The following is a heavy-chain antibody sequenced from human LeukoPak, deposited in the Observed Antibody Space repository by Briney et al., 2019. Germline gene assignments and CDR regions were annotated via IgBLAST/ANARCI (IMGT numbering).Heavy chain of an antibody. CDR3: ARETTYYFGMDV. V-gene: IGHV3-23*01. CDR2: ISGSGGST. Sequence: GGSLRLSCAASGFTFSSYAMSWVRQAPGKGLEWVSAISGSGGSTYYADSVKGRFTISRDNSKNTLYLQMNSLRAEDTAIYYCARETTYYFGMDVWGQGTTVTVSS. CDR1: GFTFSSYA. J-gene: IGHJ6*02. D-gene: IGHD1-7*01.